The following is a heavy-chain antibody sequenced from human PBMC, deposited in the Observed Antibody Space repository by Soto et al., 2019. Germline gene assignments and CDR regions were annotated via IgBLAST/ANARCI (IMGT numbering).Heavy chain of an antibody. CDR3: ATADGFGVVTPFFEY. Sequence: QLQLQESGPGLVKPSETLSLTCSVSGGSISSRTHYWGWIRQSPGKHLEWIGSSFYRGSTHYNPSLKSRVTISVDTSKTQVSLKVYSVTAADTALYYCATADGFGVVTPFFEYWGQGILVTVSS. CDR2: SFYRGST. CDR1: GGSISSRTHY. V-gene: IGHV4-39*01. J-gene: IGHJ4*02. D-gene: IGHD3-3*01.